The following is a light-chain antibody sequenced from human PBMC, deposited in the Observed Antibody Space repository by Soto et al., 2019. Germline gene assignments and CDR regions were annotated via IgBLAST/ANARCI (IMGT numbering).Light chain of an antibody. J-gene: IGKJ1*01. V-gene: IGKV3-20*01. Sequence: EIVLTQSPGTLSLSPGERATLSCRASQSVSSSYLAWYQQKPGQAPRLLIYGASSRATGIPDRFSGSGSGTDFTLTISRLEPEDFAVYYCQQYGRSRRTSGQGTRVDIK. CDR1: QSVSSSY. CDR2: GAS. CDR3: QQYGRSRRT.